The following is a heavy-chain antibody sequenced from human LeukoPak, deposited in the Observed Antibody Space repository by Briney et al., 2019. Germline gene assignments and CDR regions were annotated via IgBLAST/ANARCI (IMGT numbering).Heavy chain of an antibody. Sequence: ASVKVSCKASGYTFTSYGISWVRQAPGQGLEWMGWINSYNGNTNYAQKLQGRVTMSTDTSTGTAYMELRSLKSDDPAVYYCARRVAVARRDAFDIWGQGTMVTVSS. J-gene: IGHJ3*02. CDR3: ARRVAVARRDAFDI. V-gene: IGHV1-18*01. CDR1: GYTFTSYG. CDR2: INSYNGNT. D-gene: IGHD6-19*01.